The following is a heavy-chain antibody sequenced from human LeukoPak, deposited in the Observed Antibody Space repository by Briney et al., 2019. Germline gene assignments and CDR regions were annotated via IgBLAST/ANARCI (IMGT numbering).Heavy chain of an antibody. CDR2: ISSSDSYI. D-gene: IGHD3-16*01. Sequence: GGSLRLSCAASGFTFSSYNMNWVRQAPGKGLEWVSSISSSDSYIYYADSVKGRFTISRDNSKNTLYLQMNSLRAEDTAVYYCAKDGGGRVPDQWGQGILVTVSS. CDR3: AKDGGGRVPDQ. J-gene: IGHJ4*02. CDR1: GFTFSSYN. V-gene: IGHV3-21*01.